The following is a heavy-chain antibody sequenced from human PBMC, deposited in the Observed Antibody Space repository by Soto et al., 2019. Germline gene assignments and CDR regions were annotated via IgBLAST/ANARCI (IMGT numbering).Heavy chain of an antibody. Sequence: WGSLRLSCSASGFTLSNSVMYWVRQAPGKGLEYVSAISRNGDSTYYADSVKGRFTISRDNSKNTLYLQMSSLLSEDAAVYYCVKGGDSSGWYDYWGLGTLVTVS. D-gene: IGHD6-13*01. J-gene: IGHJ4*02. CDR1: GFTLSNSV. CDR2: ISRNGDST. V-gene: IGHV3-64D*08. CDR3: VKGGDSSGWYDY.